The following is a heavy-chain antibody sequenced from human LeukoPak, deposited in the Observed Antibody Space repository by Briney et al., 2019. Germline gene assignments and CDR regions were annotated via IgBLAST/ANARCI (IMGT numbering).Heavy chain of an antibody. CDR2: FNTYTNTI. J-gene: IGHJ5*02. D-gene: IGHD4-17*01. Sequence: GGSLRLSCAASGFTFSSYSMNWVRQAPGKGLEWLSYFNTYTNTIYYAGSVKGRFTISRDNAKNSLYLQMNSLRDEDTAVYYCARWYGDYPSFYLDPWGQGTLVIVSS. CDR1: GFTFSSYS. CDR3: ARWYGDYPSFYLDP. V-gene: IGHV3-48*02.